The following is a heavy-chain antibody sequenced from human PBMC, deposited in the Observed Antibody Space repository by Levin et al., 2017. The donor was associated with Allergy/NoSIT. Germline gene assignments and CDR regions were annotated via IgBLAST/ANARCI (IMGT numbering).Heavy chain of an antibody. J-gene: IGHJ4*02. D-gene: IGHD3-16*01. CDR2: VYGNGYGA. CDR1: GFAFSTYA. CDR3: AKARGGADAKYHFDY. V-gene: IGHV3-23*05. Sequence: GGSLRLSCAASGFAFSTYAMSWVRQAPGKGLEWVSTVYGNGYGAYFADSVKGRFTISRDNSKNTLYLQMNSLRAEDTALYFCAKARGGADAKYHFDYWGQGTQVTVSS.